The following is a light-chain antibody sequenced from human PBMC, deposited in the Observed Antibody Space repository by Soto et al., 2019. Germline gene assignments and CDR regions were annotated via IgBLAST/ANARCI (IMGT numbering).Light chain of an antibody. V-gene: IGKV3-15*01. CDR3: QHYSSSPET. CDR2: KAS. Sequence: EVDMTQSPSTLSVSEGDRVTLTCRASQSISIYVAWYQQKPGQAPRLLIYKASTMATGVPARFSGSGSGTEFTLTISRLEPDDFALYYCQHYSSSPETFGQGTKVDIK. CDR1: QSISIY. J-gene: IGKJ1*01.